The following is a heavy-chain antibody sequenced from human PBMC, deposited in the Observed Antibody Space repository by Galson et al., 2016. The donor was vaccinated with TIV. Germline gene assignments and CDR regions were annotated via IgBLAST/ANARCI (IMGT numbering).Heavy chain of an antibody. D-gene: IGHD4-17*01. V-gene: IGHV3-30*18. CDR1: GFIFSIYG. CDR3: AKVGARGYGDYPYYLEY. CDR2: ISFDGNNQ. J-gene: IGHJ4*02. Sequence: SLRLSCAASGFIFSIYGMHWVRQAPGEGLEWVTLISFDGNNQYYADSVKGRFTSSRDNSKNTMYLHINSLRTEDTAVYYCAKVGARGYGDYPYYLEYWGQGTLVTVSS.